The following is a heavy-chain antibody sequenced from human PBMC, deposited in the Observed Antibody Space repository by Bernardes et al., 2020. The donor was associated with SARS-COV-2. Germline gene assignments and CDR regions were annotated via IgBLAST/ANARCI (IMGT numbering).Heavy chain of an antibody. D-gene: IGHD2-2*01. CDR3: ATVCCRSTICYNPSDPYYYDYGLDV. J-gene: IGHJ6*01. CDR2: LSYSGTT. V-gene: IGHV4-39*01. Sequence: SETLSLTCTVSGDSISNSPYYWGWIRQPPGKGLEWIGSLSYSGTTSYNPSLKSRITISVDTSKTQFSLKLTSVTAADTAVYYCATVCCRSTICYNPSDPYYYDYGLDVWGQVTTVTV. CDR1: GDSISNSPYY.